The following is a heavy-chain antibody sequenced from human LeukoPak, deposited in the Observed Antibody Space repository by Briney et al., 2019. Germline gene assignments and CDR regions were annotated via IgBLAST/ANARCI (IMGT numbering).Heavy chain of an antibody. Sequence: GGSLRLSCAASGFTVSTNYMNWVRQAPGKGLEWVSVIDTADKTYYADSVKGRFTISRDNSNNTVFLQLNSVRAEETAVYYCARRGAYRSRDCVGGIPRYIDYWGQGTVVTVSS. CDR1: GFTVSTNY. CDR2: IDTADKT. D-gene: IGHD2-21*01. V-gene: IGHV3-53*01. CDR3: ARRGAYRSRDCVGGIPRYIDY. J-gene: IGHJ4*02.